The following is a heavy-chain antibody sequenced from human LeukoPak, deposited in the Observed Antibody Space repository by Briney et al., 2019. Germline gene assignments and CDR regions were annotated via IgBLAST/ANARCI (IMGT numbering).Heavy chain of an antibody. Sequence: ASVKVSCKASGYTFTNHYMHWVRQAPGQGLEWMGIINPSDGSTIYAQNFQGRVTMTRDTSTTTVYMDLSSLGSEDTAVYYCARVDAASGTHFWDYWGQGTLVTVSS. CDR3: ARVDAASGTHFWDY. D-gene: IGHD6-13*01. J-gene: IGHJ4*02. CDR2: INPSDGST. V-gene: IGHV1-46*01. CDR1: GYTFTNHY.